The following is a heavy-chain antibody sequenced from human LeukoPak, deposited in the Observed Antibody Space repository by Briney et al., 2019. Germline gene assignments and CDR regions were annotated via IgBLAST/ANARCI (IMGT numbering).Heavy chain of an antibody. J-gene: IGHJ4*02. CDR3: GRGHWGLDS. Sequence: PGGSLRLSCAASGFTFSSYSMHWVRQAPGKGLEWVTFIRYDGNNEYYADSVKGRFTISRDNARNSLYLQMNSLRAEDTAVYYCGRGHWGLDSWGQGTLVSVSS. CDR1: GFTFSSYS. D-gene: IGHD7-27*01. V-gene: IGHV3-30*02. CDR2: IRYDGNNE.